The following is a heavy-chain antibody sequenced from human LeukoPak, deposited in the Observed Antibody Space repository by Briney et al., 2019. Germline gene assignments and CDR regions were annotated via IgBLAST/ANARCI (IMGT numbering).Heavy chain of an antibody. D-gene: IGHD1-20*01. CDR1: GFTFSSYD. CDR2: ISGSGGTT. Sequence: GGSLRLSCAASGFTFSSYDMSWVRQAPGKGPEWVSGISGSGGTTYYADSVKGRFTISRDNAKNTLYLQMNSLRAEDTAVYYCARDNFNWFDPWGQGTLVTVSS. J-gene: IGHJ5*02. CDR3: ARDNFNWFDP. V-gene: IGHV3-23*01.